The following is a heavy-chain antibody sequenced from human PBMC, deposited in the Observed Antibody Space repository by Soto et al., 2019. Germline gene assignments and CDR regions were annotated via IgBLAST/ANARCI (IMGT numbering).Heavy chain of an antibody. Sequence: QITLKESGPTLVKPTQTLTLTCTFSGFSLSTSGVGVGWIRQPPGRALEWLALIYWDDDKRYSPSLKSRLTITKDTSKNQVVLTMTHMDPVDTATYYCAHSAGIAAAGYFDHWGQGTLVTVSS. CDR3: AHSAGIAAAGYFDH. D-gene: IGHD6-13*01. J-gene: IGHJ4*02. V-gene: IGHV2-5*02. CDR1: GFSLSTSGVG. CDR2: IYWDDDK.